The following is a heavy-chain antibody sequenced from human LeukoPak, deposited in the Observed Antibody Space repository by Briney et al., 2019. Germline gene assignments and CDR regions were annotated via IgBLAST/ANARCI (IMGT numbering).Heavy chain of an antibody. J-gene: IGHJ3*02. D-gene: IGHD3-16*02. V-gene: IGHV6-1*01. CDR3: ARDRYDYIWGSYRRSGAFDI. CDR2: TYYRSKWYN. Sequence: SQTLSLTCAISGDSVSSNSAAWNWIGQSPSRGLEWLGRTYYRSKWYNDYAVSVKSRITINPDTSKNQFSLQLNSVTPEDTAVYYCARDRYDYIWGSYRRSGAFDIWGQGTMVTVSS. CDR1: GDSVSSNSAA.